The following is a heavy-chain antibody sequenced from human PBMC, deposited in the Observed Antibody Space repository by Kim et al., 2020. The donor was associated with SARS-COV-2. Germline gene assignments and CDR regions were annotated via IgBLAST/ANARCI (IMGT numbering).Heavy chain of an antibody. CDR1: AAFRPSSP. J-gene: IGHJ5*01. D-gene: IGHD3-9*01. CDR2: IYYRGST. CDR3: ARAGRYFDW. V-gene: IGHV4-59*01. Sequence: SETLSLTSASDAAFRPSSPPPSIPPPPATGLAWIGPIYYRGSTNYNPSLNSRAPISVDKSKNQFSLKLRSVTAADTAVDYCARAGRYFDW.